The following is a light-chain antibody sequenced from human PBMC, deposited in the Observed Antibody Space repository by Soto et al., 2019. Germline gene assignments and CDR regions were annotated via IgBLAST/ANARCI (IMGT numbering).Light chain of an antibody. V-gene: IGKV3-20*01. CDR3: QQYSRSLST. CDR2: GAS. Sequence: EIVLTQSPGTLSLSPGERATLSCRASQSVYSNYLAWYQQKPGQAPKLLIYGASSRATGIPDRFSGSGSGTDFTLTISRLEPEDFAVYFCQQYSRSLSTFGQGTNLEIK. CDR1: QSVYSNY. J-gene: IGKJ2*01.